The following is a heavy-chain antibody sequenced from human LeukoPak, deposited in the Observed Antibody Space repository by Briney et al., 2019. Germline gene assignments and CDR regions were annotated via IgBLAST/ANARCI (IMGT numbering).Heavy chain of an antibody. Sequence: GGSLRLSCTVSGFTVSSNSMSWVRQAPGKGLEWVSFIYSGSTHYSDSVKGRSTISRDNSKNTLYLQMNSLRAEDTAVYYCARRAGAYSHPYDYWGQGTLVTVSS. J-gene: IGHJ4*02. D-gene: IGHD4/OR15-4a*01. CDR3: ARRAGAYSHPYDY. CDR2: IYSGST. CDR1: GFTVSSNS. V-gene: IGHV3-53*01.